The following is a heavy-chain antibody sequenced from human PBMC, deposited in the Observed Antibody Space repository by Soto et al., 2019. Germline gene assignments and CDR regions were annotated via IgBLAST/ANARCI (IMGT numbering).Heavy chain of an antibody. CDR1: GGSISSSSYY. D-gene: IGHD5-12*01. CDR3: ARLVIVATVNYYMDV. J-gene: IGHJ6*03. CDR2: IYYSGST. V-gene: IGHV4-39*01. Sequence: SETLSLTCTDSGGSISSSSYYWGWIRQPPGKGLEWIGSIYYSGSTYYNPSLKSRVTISVDTSKNQFSLKLSSVTAADTAVYYCARLVIVATVNYYMDVWGKGTTVTVSS.